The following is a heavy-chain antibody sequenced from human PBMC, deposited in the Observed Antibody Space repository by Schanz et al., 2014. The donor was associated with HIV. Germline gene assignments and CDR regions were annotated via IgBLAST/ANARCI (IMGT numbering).Heavy chain of an antibody. CDR2: ISATGGST. V-gene: IGHV3-23*04. D-gene: IGHD6-19*01. CDR1: GFNFNNYA. Sequence: EVQLVESGGGLEQPGGSLRLSCAASGFNFNNYAMTWVRQAPGKGLEWVSAISATGGSTYYADSVKGRFTISRDNSKNTLYLQMNSLRVEDTAVYYCAKMARSVAANTNFDYWGQGTLVTVSS. CDR3: AKMARSVAANTNFDY. J-gene: IGHJ4*02.